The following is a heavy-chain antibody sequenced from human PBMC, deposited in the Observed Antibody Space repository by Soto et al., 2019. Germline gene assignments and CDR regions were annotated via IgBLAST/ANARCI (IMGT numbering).Heavy chain of an antibody. J-gene: IGHJ4*02. Sequence: EVQLLESGGGLVQPGGSLRLSCAASGFTFSSYAMSWVRQAPGKGLEWVSAISGSGGCTYYADSVKGRFTISRDNSKNTLYQQLNSLRAEDTAIYYRAKDTWYSSGFNWGQGTLVTVSS. CDR2: ISGSGGCT. CDR3: AKDTWYSSGFN. V-gene: IGHV3-23*01. D-gene: IGHD6-19*01. CDR1: GFTFSSYA.